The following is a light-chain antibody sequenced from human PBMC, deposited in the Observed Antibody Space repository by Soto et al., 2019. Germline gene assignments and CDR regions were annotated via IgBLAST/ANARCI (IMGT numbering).Light chain of an antibody. Sequence: QSALTQPRSVSASPGQSVTISCTGTSSDVGAYNYVSWYQQHPGKAPKLMIYDVIRRPSGVPDRFSGSKSGNTASLTISGLQAEDEADYFCCPYAGSYTVVFGGGTKLT. J-gene: IGLJ2*01. CDR2: DVI. V-gene: IGLV2-11*01. CDR1: SSDVGAYNY. CDR3: CPYAGSYTVV.